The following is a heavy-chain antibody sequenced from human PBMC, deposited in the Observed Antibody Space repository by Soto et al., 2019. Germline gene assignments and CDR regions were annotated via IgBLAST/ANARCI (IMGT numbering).Heavy chain of an antibody. CDR2: INHSGST. CDR3: VGLYSSSSTDY. Sequence: PSETLSLTCAVYGGSFSGYYWSWIRQPPGKGLEWIGEINHSGSTNYNPSLKSRVTISVDTSKNQFSLKLSSVTAADTAVYYCVGLYSSSSTDYWGQGTLVTAPQ. CDR1: GGSFSGYY. J-gene: IGHJ4*02. V-gene: IGHV4-34*01. D-gene: IGHD6-6*01.